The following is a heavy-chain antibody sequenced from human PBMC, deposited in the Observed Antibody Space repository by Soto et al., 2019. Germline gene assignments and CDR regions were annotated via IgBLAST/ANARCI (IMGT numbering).Heavy chain of an antibody. J-gene: IGHJ3*02. D-gene: IGHD2-15*01. Sequence: QVQLVQSGAEVKKPGASVKVSCKASGYTFTGYYMHWVRQAPGQGLEWMGWINPNSGGTNYAQKFQGWVTMTRDTSISTAYMELSRLRSDDTAVYYCARSTGYCSGGSCSWRYDAFDIWGQGTMVTVSS. CDR2: INPNSGGT. V-gene: IGHV1-2*04. CDR1: GYTFTGYY. CDR3: ARSTGYCSGGSCSWRYDAFDI.